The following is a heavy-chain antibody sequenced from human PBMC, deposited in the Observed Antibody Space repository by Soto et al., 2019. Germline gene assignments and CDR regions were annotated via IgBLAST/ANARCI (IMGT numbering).Heavy chain of an antibody. CDR2: INAGNGYT. CDR1: GYSFTGYG. D-gene: IGHD3-10*01. CDR3: ARDVVRGVLTSQVPHNYYYYYMDV. J-gene: IGHJ6*03. Sequence: QVQLVQSGAEVKKPGASLKVSCKTSGYSFTGYGLHWVRQAPGQRLEWMGWINAGNGYTSYSQKLQDRVTITRDTSASTAYMELSSLGPEDTAVYYCARDVVRGVLTSQVPHNYYYYYMDVWGKGTTVTVSS. V-gene: IGHV1-3*01.